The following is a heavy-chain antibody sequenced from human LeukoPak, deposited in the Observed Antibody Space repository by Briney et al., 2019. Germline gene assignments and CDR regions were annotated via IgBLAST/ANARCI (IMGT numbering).Heavy chain of an antibody. CDR3: AREESLTAAGTLGYYYGMDV. D-gene: IGHD6-13*01. CDR1: GFTFSTYA. Sequence: GGSLRLSCVASGFTFSTYAMSWVRQAPGKGLEWVSTIVSGGSTYYADSVKGRFAISRDNSKNTLYLQMNSLRAEDTAVYYCAREESLTAAGTLGYYYGMDVWGQGTTVTVSS. CDR2: IVSGGST. V-gene: IGHV3-23*01. J-gene: IGHJ6*02.